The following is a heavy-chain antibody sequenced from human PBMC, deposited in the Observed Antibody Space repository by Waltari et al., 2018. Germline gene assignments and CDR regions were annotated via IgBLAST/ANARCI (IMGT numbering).Heavy chain of an antibody. V-gene: IGHV1-2*06. CDR2: INPNSGGT. Sequence: QVQLVQSGAEGKKPRASVKVSCKASGYPCTGYYLHWVRQAPGQGLEWMGRINPNSGGTNYAQKFQGRVTMTRDTSISTAYMELSRLRSDDTAVYYCARESLVLDYWGQGTLVTVSS. CDR1: GYPCTGYY. J-gene: IGHJ4*02. D-gene: IGHD6-13*01. CDR3: ARESLVLDY.